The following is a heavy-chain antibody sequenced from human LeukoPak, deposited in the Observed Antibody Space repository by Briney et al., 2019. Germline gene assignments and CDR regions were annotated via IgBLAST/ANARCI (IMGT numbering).Heavy chain of an antibody. V-gene: IGHV4-39*07. D-gene: IGHD3-22*01. CDR1: GGSISSSSYY. Sequence: SETLSLTCTVSGGSISSSSYYWGWIRQPPGKGLEWIGSIYYSGSTYYNPSLKSRVTISVDTSKNQFSLKLSSVTAADTAVYYCASDTRAYYYDSSGYYYGLDYWGQGTLVTVSS. CDR2: IYYSGST. CDR3: ASDTRAYYYDSSGYYYGLDY. J-gene: IGHJ4*02.